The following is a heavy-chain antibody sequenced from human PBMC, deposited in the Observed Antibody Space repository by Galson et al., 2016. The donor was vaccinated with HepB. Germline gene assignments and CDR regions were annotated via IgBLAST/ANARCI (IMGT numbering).Heavy chain of an antibody. CDR2: IYPGDSDT. J-gene: IGHJ3*01. CDR3: ARPRLYPYDSSDV. CDR1: GYIFTNYW. D-gene: IGHD2-2*01. Sequence: QSGAEVKKPGESLKISCKGSGYIFTNYWIAWVRQMPGYGLEWMGIIYPGDSDTRYSPSFQGQVTISADKSVSTAYLQWSSLRASDTAMYYCARPRLYPYDSSDVWGQGTVVTVS. V-gene: IGHV5-51*01.